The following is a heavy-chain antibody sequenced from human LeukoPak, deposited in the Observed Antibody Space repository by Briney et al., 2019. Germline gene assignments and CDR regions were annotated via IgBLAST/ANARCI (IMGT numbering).Heavy chain of an antibody. CDR3: ARSTYCGGDCYSPGAFDI. CDR1: GFTFDDYA. V-gene: IGHV3-30-3*01. Sequence: PGGSLRLSCAASGFTFDDYAMHWVRQAPGKGLEWVAVISYDGSNKYYADSVKGRFTISRDNSKNTLYLQMNSLRAEDTAVYYCARSTYCGGDCYSPGAFDIWGQGTMVTVSS. CDR2: ISYDGSNK. D-gene: IGHD2-21*02. J-gene: IGHJ3*02.